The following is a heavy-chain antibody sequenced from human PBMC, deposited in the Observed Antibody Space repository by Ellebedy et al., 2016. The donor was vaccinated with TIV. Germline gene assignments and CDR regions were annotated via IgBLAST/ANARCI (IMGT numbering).Heavy chain of an antibody. Sequence: GESLKISCAASGFTVSSNYMSWVRQAPGRGLEWVSTIYSSGGTYYAGSVKGRFTITRDNSRNTVFLQLNRLTTEDTTVYYCAKGTSSGFNYDRVGLEYWGQGTLVTVSS. CDR2: IYSSGGT. V-gene: IGHV3-53*01. J-gene: IGHJ4*02. CDR1: GFTVSSNY. CDR3: AKGTSSGFNYDRVGLEY. D-gene: IGHD3-16*01.